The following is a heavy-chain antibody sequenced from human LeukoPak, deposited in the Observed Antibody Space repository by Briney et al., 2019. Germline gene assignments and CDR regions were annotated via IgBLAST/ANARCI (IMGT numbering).Heavy chain of an antibody. CDR3: ARETGPYNWNYEDWFDP. D-gene: IGHD1-7*01. Sequence: ASVKVSCKASGYTFTSYYVHWVRQAPGQGLEWVGIINPSGGSTTYAQKFQGRVTMTRDTSTSTVYMELSSLRSEDTAVYYCARETGPYNWNYEDWFDPWGQGTLVTVSS. J-gene: IGHJ5*02. CDR1: GYTFTSYY. V-gene: IGHV1-46*01. CDR2: INPSGGST.